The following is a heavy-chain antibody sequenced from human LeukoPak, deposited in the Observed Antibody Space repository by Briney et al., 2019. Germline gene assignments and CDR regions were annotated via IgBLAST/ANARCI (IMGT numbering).Heavy chain of an antibody. Sequence: GTSLRLSCAASGFTFSVYGMHWVRQAPGKGLEWVAVISYDGSSKYYADSVKGRFTIYRDNSKNTLFVQMDSLRAEDTAVYYCAKDLSYNWNYFDYWAQGTLVTVSS. D-gene: IGHD1-20*01. CDR1: GFTFSVYG. J-gene: IGHJ4*02. V-gene: IGHV3-30*18. CDR2: ISYDGSSK. CDR3: AKDLSYNWNYFDY.